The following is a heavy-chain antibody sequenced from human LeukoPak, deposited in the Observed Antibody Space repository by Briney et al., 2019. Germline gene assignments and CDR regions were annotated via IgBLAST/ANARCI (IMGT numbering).Heavy chain of an antibody. CDR3: AKAPPYTKYFDY. D-gene: IGHD1-1*01. CDR2: ISNSGDAT. CDR1: GFIFSNYA. J-gene: IGHJ4*02. V-gene: IGHV3-23*01. Sequence: GGSLRLSCAGSGFIFSNYAMSWVRQAPGQGLEWVSTISNSGDATFYADAVKGRFTISRDNSKNTLYLQMYSLRAEDTAIYYCAKAPPYTKYFDYWGQGTLLTVSS.